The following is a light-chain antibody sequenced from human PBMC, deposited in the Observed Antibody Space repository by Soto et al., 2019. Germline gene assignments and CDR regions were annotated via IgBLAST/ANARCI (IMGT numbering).Light chain of an antibody. CDR2: GVS. V-gene: IGKV3-20*01. J-gene: IGKJ2*01. CDR3: QQYVTSPYI. Sequence: DIVFTQSPGTLSFSPGERATLSCRASQSISSSYLAWYQQKPGQAPRLLIHGVSTRATGIPDRFSGSGSGTDFTLTISRLEPEDFAVYYCQQYVTSPYIFGQGTKVDIK. CDR1: QSISSSY.